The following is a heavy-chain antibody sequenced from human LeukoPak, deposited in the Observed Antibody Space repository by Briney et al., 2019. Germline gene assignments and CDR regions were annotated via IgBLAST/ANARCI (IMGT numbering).Heavy chain of an antibody. D-gene: IGHD1-1*01. J-gene: IGHJ4*02. CDR3: AKAPGTTGTTLDFHH. V-gene: IGHV3-33*06. Sequence: GGSLRLSCAASGFTFSSYGMHGVGQAAGREVEWVAVIWYDGSNKYYADSVKGRFTISRENSKNTLYLQLNSLRADDTSVYDCAKAPGTTGTTLDFHHWGQGTLDTVSS. CDR2: IWYDGSNK. CDR1: GFTFSSYG.